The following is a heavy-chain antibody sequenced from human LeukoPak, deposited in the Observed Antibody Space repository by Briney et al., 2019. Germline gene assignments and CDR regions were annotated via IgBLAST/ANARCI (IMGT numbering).Heavy chain of an antibody. CDR2: ISYDGSNK. Sequence: GGSLRLSCAASGFTFNSHGMHWVRQAPGKGLEWVAVISYDGSNKYYADSVKGRFTISRDNSKNTLYLQMNSLRAEDTAVYYCAKGGLYFDYWGQGTLVTVSS. J-gene: IGHJ4*02. CDR1: GFTFNSHG. CDR3: AKGGLYFDY. V-gene: IGHV3-30*18. D-gene: IGHD2-15*01.